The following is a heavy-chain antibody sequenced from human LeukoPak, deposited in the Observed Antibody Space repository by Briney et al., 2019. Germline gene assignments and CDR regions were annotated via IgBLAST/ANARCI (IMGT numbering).Heavy chain of an antibody. V-gene: IGHV1-69*13. CDR1: GGTFSSYA. J-gene: IGHJ3*02. CDR2: IIPIFGTA. D-gene: IGHD3-10*01. Sequence: ASVKVSCKASGGTFSSYAIRWVRQAPGQGLEWMGGIIPIFGTANYAQKFQGRVTITADESTSTAYMELRSLRSDDTAVYYCAREDTIRWFGTLGGAFDIWGQGTMVTVSS. CDR3: AREDTIRWFGTLGGAFDI.